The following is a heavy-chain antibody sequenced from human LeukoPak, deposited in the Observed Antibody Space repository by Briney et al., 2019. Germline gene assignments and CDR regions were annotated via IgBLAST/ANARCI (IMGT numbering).Heavy chain of an antibody. Sequence: RPGGSLRLSCAGSGFTFSSHAMTWVRQAPGKGLAWVSSISGSGSSTDYADSVKGRFTISRDNSKNTLHLQMNNLRAEDTAVYYCATFRGSGYYYNAMGVWGQGTTLTVSS. J-gene: IGHJ6*02. CDR2: ISGSGSST. D-gene: IGHD3-10*01. CDR3: ATFRGSGYYYNAMGV. CDR1: GFTFSSHA. V-gene: IGHV3-23*01.